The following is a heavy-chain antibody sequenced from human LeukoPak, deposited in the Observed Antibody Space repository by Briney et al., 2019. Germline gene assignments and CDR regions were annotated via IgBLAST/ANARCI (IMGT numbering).Heavy chain of an antibody. D-gene: IGHD1-26*01. J-gene: IGHJ4*02. Sequence: PSETLSLTCTVSGGSISSSSYYWGWIRQPPGKGLEWIGSIYYSGSTYYNPSLKSRVTISVDTSKNRFSLKLSSVTAADTAVYYCARRVKWGEGFDYWGQGTLVTVSS. V-gene: IGHV4-39*01. CDR3: ARRVKWGEGFDY. CDR1: GGSISSSSYY. CDR2: IYYSGST.